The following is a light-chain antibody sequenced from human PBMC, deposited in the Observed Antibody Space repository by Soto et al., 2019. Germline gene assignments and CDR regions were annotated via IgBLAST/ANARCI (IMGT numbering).Light chain of an antibody. CDR2: DVS. CDR3: SSYTSSSTLV. CDR1: SSDVGGYNY. J-gene: IGLJ1*01. Sequence: QSALTQPASVSGSPGQSITISCTGTSSDVGGYNYVSWYQQHPGKAPKLMIYDVSNRPSGVSNRFSGSKSGNTASLTISGLQAEEGADYYCSSYTSSSTLVFGTGTKLTVL. V-gene: IGLV2-14*01.